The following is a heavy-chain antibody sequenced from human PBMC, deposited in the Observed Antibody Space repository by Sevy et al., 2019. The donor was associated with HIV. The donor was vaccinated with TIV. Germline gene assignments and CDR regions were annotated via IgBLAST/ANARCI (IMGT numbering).Heavy chain of an antibody. J-gene: IGHJ4*02. CDR3: TTDRFHYYGSGSYYNSVDY. D-gene: IGHD3-10*01. V-gene: IGHV3-15*01. Sequence: GGSLRLSCAASGFTFSNAWMSWVRQAPGKGLEWVGRIKSKTDGGTTDYAAPVKGRFTISRDDSKNTLYLQMNSLKTEDTAVYYCTTDRFHYYGSGSYYNSVDYWGPGTLVTVSS. CDR1: GFTFSNAW. CDR2: IKSKTDGGTT.